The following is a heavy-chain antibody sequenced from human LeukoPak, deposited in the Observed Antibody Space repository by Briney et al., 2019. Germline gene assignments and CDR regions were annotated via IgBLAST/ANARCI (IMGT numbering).Heavy chain of an antibody. D-gene: IGHD6-19*01. J-gene: IGHJ5*02. CDR3: ARELRVGSGRQWPP. CDR2: TYYRSKWYN. CDR1: GDSVSSNSAA. Sequence: PSQTLSLTCAISGDSVSSNSAAWNWIRRSPSRGLEWLGRTYYRSKWYNDYAVSVKSRITINPDTSKNQFSLQLNSVTPEDTAVYYCARELRVGSGRQWPPWGQGTLVTVSS. V-gene: IGHV6-1*01.